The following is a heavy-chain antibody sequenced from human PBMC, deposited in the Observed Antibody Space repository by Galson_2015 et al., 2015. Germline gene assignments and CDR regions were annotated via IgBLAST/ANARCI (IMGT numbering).Heavy chain of an antibody. J-gene: IGHJ6*03. V-gene: IGHV1-69*13. CDR2: IIPIFGTA. Sequence: SVKVSCKASGGTFSSYAISWVRQAPGQGLEWMGGIIPIFGTANYAQKFQGRVTITADESTSTAYMELSSLKASDTAMYYCARDYLYGTMVQGYYYYMDGWGKGTTVTVSS. CDR1: GGTFSSYA. D-gene: IGHD3-10*01. CDR3: ARDYLYGTMVQGYYYYMDG.